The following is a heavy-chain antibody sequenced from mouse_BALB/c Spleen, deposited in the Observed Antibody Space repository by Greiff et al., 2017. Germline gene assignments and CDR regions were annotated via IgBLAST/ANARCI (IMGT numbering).Heavy chain of an antibody. J-gene: IGHJ2*01. D-gene: IGHD1-2*01. Sequence: EVHLVESGGGLVKPGGSLKLSCAASGFAFSSYDMSWVRQTPEKRLEWVAYISSGGGSTYYPDTVKGRFTISRDNAKNTLYLQMSSLKSEDTAMYYCARGGTTAYFDYWGQGTTLTVSS. CDR1: GFAFSSYD. V-gene: IGHV5-12-1*01. CDR2: ISSGGGST. CDR3: ARGGTTAYFDY.